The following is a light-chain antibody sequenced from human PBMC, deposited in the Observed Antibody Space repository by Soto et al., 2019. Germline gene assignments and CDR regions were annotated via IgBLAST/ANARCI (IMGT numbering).Light chain of an antibody. J-gene: IGKJ1*01. CDR3: QQYNNWPL. Sequence: EIAMTQSPATLSVSQGDRATLSCRASQSVSSNLAWYQQKPGQAPRLLIYGASTRATGIPARFSGSGSGTEFTLTISSLQSEDFAVYYCQQYNNWPLFGQGTKVDI. V-gene: IGKV3-15*01. CDR2: GAS. CDR1: QSVSSN.